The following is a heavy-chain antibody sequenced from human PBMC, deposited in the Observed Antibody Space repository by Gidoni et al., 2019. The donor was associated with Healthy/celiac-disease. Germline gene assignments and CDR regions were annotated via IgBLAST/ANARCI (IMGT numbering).Heavy chain of an antibody. J-gene: IGHJ5*02. Sequence: QVQLQESGPGLVKPSQTLSLTCPVSVGSISSGGYYWSWIRQHPGKGLEWIGYIYYSGSTYYNPALKRRVTISVDTSKNQFSLKLSSVTAADTAVYYCARVGGLGVVVPAAEHGFDPWGQGTLVTVSS. D-gene: IGHD2-2*01. CDR3: ARVGGLGVVVPAAEHGFDP. CDR2: IYYSGST. CDR1: VGSISSGGYY. V-gene: IGHV4-31*03.